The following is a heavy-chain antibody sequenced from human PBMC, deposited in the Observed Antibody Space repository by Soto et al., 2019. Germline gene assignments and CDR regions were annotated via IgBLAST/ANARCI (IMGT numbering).Heavy chain of an antibody. V-gene: IGHV4-4*02. CDR2: IYHRGST. Sequence: GTLSLTCAVSGGSIISSDWWTWARQPPGKGLERIGEIYHRGSTNYNPSLKSRVTISVDKSKTQFSLKVTSVTAADTAVYYCARRKGSYYFDNWGQGTLVTVSS. J-gene: IGHJ4*02. CDR1: GGSIISSDW. CDR3: ARRKGSYYFDN.